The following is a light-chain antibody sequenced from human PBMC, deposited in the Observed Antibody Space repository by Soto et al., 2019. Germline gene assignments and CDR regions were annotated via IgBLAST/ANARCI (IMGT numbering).Light chain of an antibody. J-gene: IGLJ3*02. V-gene: IGLV2-11*01. CDR2: DVS. CDR1: SSDVGGYNY. CDR3: CSYAGSYIWV. Sequence: QSVLTQPRSVSGSPGQSVTISCTGTSSDVGGYNYVSWYQHHPGKAPKVLVYDVSERPSGVPDRFSGSKSGDTASLTISGLQAEDEADYFCCSYAGSYIWVFGGGTKVTVL.